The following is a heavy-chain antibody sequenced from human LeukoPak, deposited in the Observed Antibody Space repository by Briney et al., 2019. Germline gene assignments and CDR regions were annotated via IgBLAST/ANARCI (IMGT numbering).Heavy chain of an antibody. CDR1: GGSITTSSYY. J-gene: IGHJ5*02. D-gene: IGHD6-13*01. Sequence: SETLSLTCTVSGGSITTSSYYWGWIRQPPGKGLEWIGSIYHSGSTYYNPSLMSRVTISVDTSKNQFSLKLSSVTAADTAVYYCARDAAGIAAAEGWFDPWGQGTLVTVSS. CDR3: ARDAAGIAAAEGWFDP. CDR2: IYHSGST. V-gene: IGHV4-39*07.